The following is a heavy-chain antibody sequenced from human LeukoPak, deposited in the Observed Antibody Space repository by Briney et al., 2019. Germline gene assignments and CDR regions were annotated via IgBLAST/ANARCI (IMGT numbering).Heavy chain of an antibody. V-gene: IGHV3-7*04. D-gene: IGHD4-17*01. Sequence: GGSLRLSCAASGFTFSNYRMNWVRQAPGKGLEWVASVKEDGSETYYVDSVKGRFTTSRDNAKNSLYLQMNSLRAEDTAVYYCARSFYGDADWGQGTLVTVSS. CDR3: ARSFYGDAD. CDR1: GFTFSNYR. CDR2: VKEDGSET. J-gene: IGHJ4*02.